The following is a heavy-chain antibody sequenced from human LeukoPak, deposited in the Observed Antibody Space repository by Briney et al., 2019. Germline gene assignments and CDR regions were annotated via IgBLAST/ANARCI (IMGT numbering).Heavy chain of an antibody. CDR2: ISGSGERT. V-gene: IGHV3-23*01. D-gene: IGHD6-13*01. CDR1: GFTFSSHE. J-gene: IGHJ4*02. Sequence: GGSLRLSCAASGFTFSSHELTWVRQAPNKGLEWVSAISGSGERTHYADSVKGRFTISRDNSRNILYLQMNNLGAEDTAIYYCAKDSAPGIAADDCWGQGALVTVSS. CDR3: AKDSAPGIAADDC.